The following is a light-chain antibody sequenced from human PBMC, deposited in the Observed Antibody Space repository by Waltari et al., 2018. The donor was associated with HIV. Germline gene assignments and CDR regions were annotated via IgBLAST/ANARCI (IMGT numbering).Light chain of an antibody. CDR1: SSDIGGYNY. J-gene: IGLJ3*02. CDR2: DFN. CDR3: SSYTSSGTQV. V-gene: IGLV2-14*03. Sequence: QSALTQPAPVSGSPGQSITISCIGSSSDIGGYNYVSWYQLHPGKAPKLMIYDFNNRPSGVSNRFSGSKSGNTASLTISGLQTEDEADYFCSSYTSSGTQVFGGGTKLTVL.